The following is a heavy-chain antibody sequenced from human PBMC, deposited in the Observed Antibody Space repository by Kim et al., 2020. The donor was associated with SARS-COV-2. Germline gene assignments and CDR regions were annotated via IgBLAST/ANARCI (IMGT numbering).Heavy chain of an antibody. CDR2: ISGSGGST. Sequence: GGSLRLSCAASGFTFSSYAMSWVRQAPGKGLEWVSAISGSGGSTYYADSVKGRFTISRDNSKNTLYLQMNSLRAEDTAVYYCANSQSGSLRPSGAFDIWGQGTMVTVSS. CDR1: GFTFSSYA. D-gene: IGHD1-26*01. V-gene: IGHV3-23*01. J-gene: IGHJ3*02. CDR3: ANSQSGSLRPSGAFDI.